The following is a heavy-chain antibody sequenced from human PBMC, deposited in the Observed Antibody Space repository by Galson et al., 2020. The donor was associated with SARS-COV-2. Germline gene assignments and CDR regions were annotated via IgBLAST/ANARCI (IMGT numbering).Heavy chain of an antibody. CDR2: ISHDATYK. Sequence: GESLKISCTASGFSFSNSGMHCVRQAPGKGLEWLAGISHDATYKDYGASVRGRFTISRDNARNTVYLQINSLRSEDTAVYYCAKGCTAGTYCFYIDHWGQGAPVTVSS. J-gene: IGHJ4*02. CDR1: GFSFSNSG. D-gene: IGHD2-21*02. V-gene: IGHV3-30*18. CDR3: AKGCTAGTYCFYIDH.